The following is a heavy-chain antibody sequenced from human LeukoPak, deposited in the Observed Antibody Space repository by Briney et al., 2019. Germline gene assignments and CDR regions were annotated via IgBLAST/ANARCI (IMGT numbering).Heavy chain of an antibody. D-gene: IGHD2-8*01. V-gene: IGHV4-4*07. CDR2: IYTSGST. CDR3: ARDRDCTNGICYYQFDY. J-gene: IGHJ4*02. CDR1: GYSISSGYY. Sequence: SETLSLTCAVSGYSISSGYYWNWIRQPAGKGLEWIGRIYTSGSTNYNPSLKSRVTMSVDTSKNQFSLKLSSVTAADTAVYYCARDRDCTNGICYYQFDYWGQGTLVTVSS.